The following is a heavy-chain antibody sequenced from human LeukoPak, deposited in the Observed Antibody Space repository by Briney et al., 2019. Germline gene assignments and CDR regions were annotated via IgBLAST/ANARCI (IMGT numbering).Heavy chain of an antibody. CDR1: GGSISSSSYY. J-gene: IGHJ6*03. CDR3: ARTYYYDSSGYYYYYYYMDV. Sequence: PSETLSLTCTVSGGSISSSSYYWGWIRQPPGKGLEWIGSIYYSGSTYCNPSLKSRVTISVDTSKNQFSLKLSSVTAADTAVYYCARTYYYDSSGYYYYYYYMDVWGKGTTVTVSS. D-gene: IGHD3-22*01. V-gene: IGHV4-39*01. CDR2: IYYSGST.